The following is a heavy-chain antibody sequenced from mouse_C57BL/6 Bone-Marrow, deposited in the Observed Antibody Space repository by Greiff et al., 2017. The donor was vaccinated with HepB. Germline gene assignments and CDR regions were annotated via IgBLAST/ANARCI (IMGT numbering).Heavy chain of an antibody. J-gene: IGHJ4*01. Sequence: VQLQQSGAELVRPGASVQLSCTASGFNIKDDYMHWVKQRPEQGLEWIGWIDPENGDTEYASKFQGKATITADTSSNTAYLQLSSLTSEDTAVYYCTTWICYAMDYWGQGTSVTVSS. V-gene: IGHV14-4*01. CDR3: TTWICYAMDY. CDR1: GFNIKDDY. CDR2: IDPENGDT.